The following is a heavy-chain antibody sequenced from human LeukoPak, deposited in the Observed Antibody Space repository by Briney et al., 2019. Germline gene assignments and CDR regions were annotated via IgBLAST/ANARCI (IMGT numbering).Heavy chain of an antibody. CDR2: TNSDVSST. CDR3: ARVAELRYFDWSNLPVDY. CDR1: GFTFSSYW. V-gene: IGHV3-74*01. D-gene: IGHD3-9*01. Sequence: PGGSLRLSCAASGFTFSSYWMHWVRQAPGKGLVWVSRTNSDVSSTSYADSVKGRFTISRDNAKNTLYLQMNSLRAEDTAVYYCARVAELRYFDWSNLPVDYWGQGTLVTVSS. J-gene: IGHJ4*02.